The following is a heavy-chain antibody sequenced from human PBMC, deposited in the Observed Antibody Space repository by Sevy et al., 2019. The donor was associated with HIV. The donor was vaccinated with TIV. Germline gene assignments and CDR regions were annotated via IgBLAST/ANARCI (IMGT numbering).Heavy chain of an antibody. D-gene: IGHD3-22*01. CDR2: IYYSGST. CDR1: GGSVSSGSYY. J-gene: IGHJ4*02. V-gene: IGHV4-61*01. Sequence: SETLSLTCTVSGGSVSSGSYYWSWIRQPPGKGLEWIGYIYYSGSTNYNPSLKSRVTLSVETSKNQFSLKLSSVTAADTAVYYCARGVVITKLLDYWGQETLVTVSS. CDR3: ARGVVITKLLDY.